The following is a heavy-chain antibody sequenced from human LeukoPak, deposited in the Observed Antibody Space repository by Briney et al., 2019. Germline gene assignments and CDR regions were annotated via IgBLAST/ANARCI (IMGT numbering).Heavy chain of an antibody. Sequence: GVPLTLSCTASGCTVSRNYMRWARDAPGKGLEWVSIIYSGGDTYYADSVKCRFTISRDISKNTLYLQMNSLRPEDTALYYCAGFPSASLFDYWGEGTLLSV. D-gene: IGHD2-15*01. V-gene: IGHV3-53*01. CDR2: IYSGGDT. J-gene: IGHJ4*02. CDR1: GCTVSRNY. CDR3: AGFPSASLFDY.